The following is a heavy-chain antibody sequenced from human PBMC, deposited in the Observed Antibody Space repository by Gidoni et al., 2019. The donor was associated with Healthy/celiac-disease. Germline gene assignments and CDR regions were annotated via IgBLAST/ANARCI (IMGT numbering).Heavy chain of an antibody. V-gene: IGHV5-51*03. CDR1: GYSFTSYW. CDR2: IYPGDSDT. D-gene: IGHD3-3*01. J-gene: IGHJ5*02. Sequence: EVQLVQSGAEVKKPGESLKISCKGSGYSFTSYWIGWVRQIPGKGLEWMGIIYPGDSDTRYSPSFQGQVTISADKSISTAYLQWSSLKASDTAMYYCARGRTIFGVVTHPNWFDPWGQGTLVTVSS. CDR3: ARGRTIFGVVTHPNWFDP.